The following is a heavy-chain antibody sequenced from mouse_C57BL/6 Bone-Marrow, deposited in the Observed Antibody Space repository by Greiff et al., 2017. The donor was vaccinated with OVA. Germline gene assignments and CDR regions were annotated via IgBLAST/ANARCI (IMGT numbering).Heavy chain of an antibody. Sequence: VKLQQPGAELVKPGASVKMSCKASGYTFTSYWITWVKQRPGQGLEWIGDIYPGSGSTNYNEKFKSKATLTVDTSSSTAYMQLSSLTSEDSAVYYCARFSYYSNSYAMDYWGQGTSVTVSS. CDR2: IYPGSGST. D-gene: IGHD2-5*01. J-gene: IGHJ4*01. CDR1: GYTFTSYW. V-gene: IGHV1-55*01. CDR3: ARFSYYSNSYAMDY.